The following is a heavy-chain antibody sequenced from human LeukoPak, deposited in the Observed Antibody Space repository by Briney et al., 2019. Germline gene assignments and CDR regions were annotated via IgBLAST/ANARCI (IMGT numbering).Heavy chain of an antibody. CDR3: ARRGGKNYGDYVLYYDYMDV. CDR2: ISAYNGYT. J-gene: IGHJ6*03. CDR1: GFTFTTYG. D-gene: IGHD4-17*01. V-gene: IGHV1-18*01. Sequence: ASVKVSCKASGFTFTTYGFSWVRQAPGQGLEWLGWISAYNGYTHYAQKLQGRVTMTTDTSTSTAYMELRSLRSDDTAVYYCARRGGKNYGDYVLYYDYMDVWGKGTTVTVSS.